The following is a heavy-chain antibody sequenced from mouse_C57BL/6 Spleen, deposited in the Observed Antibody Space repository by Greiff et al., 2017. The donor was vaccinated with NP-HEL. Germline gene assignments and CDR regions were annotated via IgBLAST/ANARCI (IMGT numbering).Heavy chain of an antibody. J-gene: IGHJ1*03. CDR2: IHPNSGST. CDR3: ARGGYDGYWDV. V-gene: IGHV1-64*01. Sequence: QVQLKQPGAELVKPGASVKLSCKAFGYTFTSYWMHWVKQRPGQGLEWIGMIHPNSGSTNYNEKFKSKATLTVDKSSSTAYMQLSSLTSEDSAVYDCARGGYDGYWDVWGTGTTVTVSS. D-gene: IGHD2-3*01. CDR1: GYTFTSYW.